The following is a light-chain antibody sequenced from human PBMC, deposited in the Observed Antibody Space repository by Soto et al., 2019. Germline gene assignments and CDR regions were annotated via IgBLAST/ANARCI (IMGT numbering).Light chain of an antibody. CDR3: QQYGSSGT. Sequence: IVLTQSPVTLSLSPGERATLSCRASQSINSALAWYQQKPGQAPRLLICGASTRATGIPARFSGSGSGTEFTLTISSLQSEDFAVYYCQQYGSSGTFGQGTKVDIK. V-gene: IGKV3-15*01. CDR1: QSINSA. CDR2: GAS. J-gene: IGKJ1*01.